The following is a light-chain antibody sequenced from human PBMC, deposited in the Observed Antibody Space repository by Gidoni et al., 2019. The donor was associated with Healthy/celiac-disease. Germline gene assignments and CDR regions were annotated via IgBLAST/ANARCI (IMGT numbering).Light chain of an antibody. CDR3: QQYDNLPLT. CDR2: DAS. V-gene: IGKV1-33*01. Sequence: DIQMTQSPSTLSASVGDRVTITCQASQDISNYLNWYQQKPGKAPKLLIYDASNLETGVPSRFSGSGSGKDFTFTISSLQPEVIATYYCQQYDNLPLTFGPGTKVDIK. CDR1: QDISNY. J-gene: IGKJ3*01.